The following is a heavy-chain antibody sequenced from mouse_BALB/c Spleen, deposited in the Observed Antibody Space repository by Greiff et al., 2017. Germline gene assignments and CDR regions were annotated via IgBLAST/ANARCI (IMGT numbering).Heavy chain of an antibody. CDR2: INPSTGYT. V-gene: IGHV1-7*01. CDR3: ARGAGKKGIDY. Sequence: QVQLKESGAELAKPGASVKMSCKASGYTFTSYWMHWVKQRPGQGLEWIGYINPSTGYTEYNQKFKGKATLTADKSSSTAYMQLSSLTSEDSAVYFCARGAGKKGIDYWGQGTTLTVSS. D-gene: IGHD3-3*01. J-gene: IGHJ2*01. CDR1: GYTFTSYW.